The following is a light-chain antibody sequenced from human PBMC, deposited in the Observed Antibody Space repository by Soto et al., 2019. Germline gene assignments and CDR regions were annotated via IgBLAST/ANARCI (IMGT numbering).Light chain of an antibody. CDR3: SSHNPIGTLQI. CDR2: AVS. Sequence: QSALTQPASVSGSPGQSITISCTGTSSDFGVSNYVSWYQLHPGKAPKIMIYAVSTRTSGVSNRFSGSKSGNTASLTISGLQADDEADYYCSSHNPIGTLQIFGPGTKLTVL. CDR1: SSDFGVSNY. J-gene: IGLJ1*01. V-gene: IGLV2-14*01.